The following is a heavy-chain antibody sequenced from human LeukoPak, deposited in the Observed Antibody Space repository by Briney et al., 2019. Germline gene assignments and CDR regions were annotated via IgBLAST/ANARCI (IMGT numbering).Heavy chain of an antibody. CDR1: GGTFSSYA. D-gene: IGHD3-9*01. V-gene: IGHV1-69*06. CDR2: IFPIFGTA. J-gene: IGHJ5*02. Sequence: ASVKVSCKASGGTFSSYAISWVRQAPGQGLEWMGGIFPIFGTANYAQKFQGRVTITADKSTSTAYIELSSLRSEDTAVYYCARDDYDILTGYPNWFDPWGQGTLVTVSS. CDR3: ARDDYDILTGYPNWFDP.